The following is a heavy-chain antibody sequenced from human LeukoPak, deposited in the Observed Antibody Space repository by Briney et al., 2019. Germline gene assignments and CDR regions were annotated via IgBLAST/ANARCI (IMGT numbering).Heavy chain of an antibody. V-gene: IGHV4-59*01. J-gene: IGHJ6*02. CDR1: GGSISSYY. CDR3: ARDELQWLPPYYYYYGMDV. CDR2: IYYSGST. Sequence: SETLSLTCTVSGGSISSYYWSWIRQPPGKGLEWIGYIYYSGSTNYNPSLKSRVIMPVDTSKNQFSLKLSSVTAADTAVYYCARDELQWLPPYYYYYGMDVWGQGTTVTVSS. D-gene: IGHD6-19*01.